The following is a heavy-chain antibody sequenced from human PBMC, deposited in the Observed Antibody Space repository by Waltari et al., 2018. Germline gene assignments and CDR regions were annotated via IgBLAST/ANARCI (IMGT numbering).Heavy chain of an antibody. J-gene: IGHJ4*02. V-gene: IGHV1-8*03. CDR3: ARGGVVDYYDSSGYRGGGDY. CDR1: GYTFTSYD. Sequence: QVQLVQSGAEVKKPGASVKVSCKASGYTFTSYDINWVRQATGPGLGWMGWMNPNSGNTGYAQKFQGRVTITRNTSISTAYRELSSLRSEDTAVYYCARGGVVDYYDSSGYRGGGDYWGQGTLVTVSS. D-gene: IGHD3-22*01. CDR2: MNPNSGNT.